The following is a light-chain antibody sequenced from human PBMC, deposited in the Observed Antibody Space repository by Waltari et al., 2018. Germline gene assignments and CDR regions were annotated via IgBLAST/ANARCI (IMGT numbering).Light chain of an antibody. CDR1: SSNIGSNT. V-gene: IGLV1-44*01. Sequence: QSVLTQPPSASGTPGQRVTLSCSGSSSNIGSNTVHWYQQLPGTAPKPLIYSNNQRPSGVPDRFSGSKSGTSASLAISGLQSEDEADYYCAAWDDSLNGGVFGGGTKLTVL. J-gene: IGLJ2*01. CDR2: SNN. CDR3: AAWDDSLNGGV.